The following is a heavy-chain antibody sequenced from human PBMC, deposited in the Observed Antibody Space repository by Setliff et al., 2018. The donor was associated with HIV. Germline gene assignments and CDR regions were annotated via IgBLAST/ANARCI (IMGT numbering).Heavy chain of an antibody. CDR2: INSATGGT. CDR1: GYTFTDNY. V-gene: IGHV1-2*04. CDR3: TRQSPVAGSGAFDI. Sequence: GASVKVSCKASGYTFTDNYIHWVRQAPGQGLEWMAWINSATGGTNYAQNFQGWVTVTRDTSINTVYMELSSLKSDDTAVYYCTRQSPVAGSGAFDIWGQGTMVTVSS. J-gene: IGHJ3*02. D-gene: IGHD6-19*01.